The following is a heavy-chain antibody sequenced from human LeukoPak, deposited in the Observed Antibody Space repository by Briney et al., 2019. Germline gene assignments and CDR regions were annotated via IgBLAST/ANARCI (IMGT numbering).Heavy chain of an antibody. J-gene: IGHJ1*01. CDR3: AKSSSHSSSRTPDRYFQH. CDR1: GFTFSSYA. V-gene: IGHV3-23*01. Sequence: AGGSLRLSCAASGFTFSSYAMSWVRQAPGKGLEWVSAISGSGGSTYYADSVKGRFTVSRDNSKNTLYLQMNSLRAEDTAVYYCAKSSSHSSSRTPDRYFQHWGQGTLVTVSS. D-gene: IGHD6-13*01. CDR2: ISGSGGST.